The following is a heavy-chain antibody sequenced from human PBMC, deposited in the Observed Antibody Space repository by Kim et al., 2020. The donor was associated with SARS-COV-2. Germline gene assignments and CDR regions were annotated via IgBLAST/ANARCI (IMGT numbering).Heavy chain of an antibody. CDR2: INSVGIRT. D-gene: IGHD1-26*01. V-gene: IGHV3-74*01. Sequence: GGSLRLSCVASGFTFSYYWMHWVRHAPGKGLVWVSRINSVGIRTTYADAVKGRFTISRDNARNTLYLQMNSLRGDDTAVYYCARDPRGGIYFYDGMNVWGEGTSVTVSS. J-gene: IGHJ6*01. CDR3: ARDPRGGIYFYDGMNV. CDR1: GFTFSYYW.